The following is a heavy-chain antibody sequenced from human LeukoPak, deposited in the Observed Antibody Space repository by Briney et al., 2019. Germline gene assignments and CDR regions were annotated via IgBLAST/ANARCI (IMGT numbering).Heavy chain of an antibody. Sequence: SETLSLTCAVYGGSFSGYYWSWIRQPPGKGLEWIGEINHSGSTNYNPSLKSRVTISVDTSKNQFSLKLSSVTAADTAVYYCARGPLGYCSSTSCLPYYYYYYGMDVWGQGTTVTVSS. J-gene: IGHJ6*02. CDR1: GGSFSGYY. V-gene: IGHV4-34*01. CDR2: INHSGST. D-gene: IGHD2-2*01. CDR3: ARGPLGYCSSTSCLPYYYYYYGMDV.